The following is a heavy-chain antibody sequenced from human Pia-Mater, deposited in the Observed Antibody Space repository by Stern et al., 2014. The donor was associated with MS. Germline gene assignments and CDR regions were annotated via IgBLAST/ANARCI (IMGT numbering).Heavy chain of an antibody. J-gene: IGHJ4*02. D-gene: IGHD3-22*01. CDR1: GFTFSSYW. CDR3: ARPASGSFYVDSFDQ. V-gene: IGHV3-7*01. Sequence: VQLVQSGGGLVQPGGSLRLSCEASGFTFSSYWMTWVRQAPGKGLERVANIQQDGGERYYVDSVKGRFTISRDNAKNSLYLQMSGLRAEDTAVYYCARPASGSFYVDSFDQWGQGTLVTVSS. CDR2: IQQDGGER.